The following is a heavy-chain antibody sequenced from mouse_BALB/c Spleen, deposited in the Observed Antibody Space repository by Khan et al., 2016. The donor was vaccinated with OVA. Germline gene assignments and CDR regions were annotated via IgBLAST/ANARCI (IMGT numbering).Heavy chain of an antibody. Sequence: DLVKPGASVKLSCKASGYSFTSYWITWIKQRPGQGLEWIGRIAPGSSNSYYTDMFTGKATLTVDTSSNTACIQLSSLSSEDSAVYFCARENYYGRSCYAMDYWGQGTSVTVSA. CDR2: IAPGSSNS. V-gene: IGHV1S41*01. J-gene: IGHJ4*01. CDR1: GYSFTSYW. CDR3: ARENYYGRSCYAMDY. D-gene: IGHD1-1*01.